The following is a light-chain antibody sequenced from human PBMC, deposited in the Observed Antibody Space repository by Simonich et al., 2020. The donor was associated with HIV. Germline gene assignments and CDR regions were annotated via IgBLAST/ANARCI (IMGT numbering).Light chain of an antibody. Sequence: DIVMTQSPDSLAVSLGERATINCNSSQSVLYSSNNKNYLLWYQQKPVQPPNLLIYWASTRESGVPDRFSRSGSGTDFTLTISSLQAEDVAVYYCQQYYSTPRTFGQGTKVEIK. CDR3: QQYYSTPRT. V-gene: IGKV4-1*01. CDR1: QSVLYSSNNKNY. J-gene: IGKJ1*01. CDR2: WAS.